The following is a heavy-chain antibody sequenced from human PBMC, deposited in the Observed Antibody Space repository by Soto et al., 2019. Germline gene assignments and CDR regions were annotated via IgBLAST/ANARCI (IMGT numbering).Heavy chain of an antibody. D-gene: IGHD7-27*01. CDR1: GGSVRTGSYH. V-gene: IGHV4-61*01. Sequence: TSETLSLTCSVSGGSVRTGSYHWSWIRQPPGKGLEWIGFIPNNGSPDYNPSLKSRVVVSIDRSKNQFSLKVNSVTAADTAVYFCARIGWGGDSWGQGTLVTAPQ. CDR3: ARIGWGGDS. CDR2: IPNNGSP. J-gene: IGHJ4*02.